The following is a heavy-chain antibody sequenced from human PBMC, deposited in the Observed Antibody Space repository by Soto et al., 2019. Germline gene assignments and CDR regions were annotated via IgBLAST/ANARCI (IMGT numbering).Heavy chain of an antibody. CDR1: GFTFEAYT. J-gene: IGHJ4*02. V-gene: IGHV3-43*01. Sequence: EVHLVESGGVVVQPGGSLRLSCAVSGFTFEAYTMHWVRQGPGKGLEWVSLISWDGGITHYADSVKGRFTIARDNGKNSLFLEMSSLRPDDTALYYRAKDSYDILTGQKRYFDSWGQGTRVTVSA. CDR2: ISWDGGIT. CDR3: AKDSYDILTGQKRYFDS. D-gene: IGHD3-9*01.